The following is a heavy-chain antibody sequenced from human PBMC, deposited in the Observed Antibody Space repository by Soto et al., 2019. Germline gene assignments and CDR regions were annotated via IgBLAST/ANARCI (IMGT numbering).Heavy chain of an antibody. CDR2: IYYSGST. CDR3: ARDRNGSGSFYGMDV. Sequence: QVQLQESGPGLVKPSQTLSLTCTVSGGSISSGGYYWSWIRQHPGKGLEWIGYIYYSGSTYYNPSLKSRVTISVDPSKNQFSLKLSSVTAADTAVYYCARDRNGSGSFYGMDVWGQGTTVTVSS. V-gene: IGHV4-31*03. D-gene: IGHD3-10*01. CDR1: GGSISSGGYY. J-gene: IGHJ6*02.